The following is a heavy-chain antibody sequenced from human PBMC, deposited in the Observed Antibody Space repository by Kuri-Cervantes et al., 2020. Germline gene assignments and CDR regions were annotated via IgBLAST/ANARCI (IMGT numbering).Heavy chain of an antibody. Sequence: GGSLRLSCAASGFTFSSYGMHWVRQAPGKGLEWVAVISYDGSNKYYADSVKGRFTISRDNSKNTLYLQMNSLRAEDTAVYYCARGSPRIVVFRPRYYFDYWGQGTLVTVSS. CDR1: GFTFSSYG. CDR2: ISYDGSNK. D-gene: IGHD3-22*01. CDR3: ARGSPRIVVFRPRYYFDY. J-gene: IGHJ4*02. V-gene: IGHV3-30*03.